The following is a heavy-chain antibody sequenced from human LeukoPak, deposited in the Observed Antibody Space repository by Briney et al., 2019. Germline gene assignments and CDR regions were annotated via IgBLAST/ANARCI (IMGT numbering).Heavy chain of an antibody. CDR2: IDRSGSYT. J-gene: IGHJ4*02. CDR3: ARDLTVGPIFIDY. D-gene: IGHD1-26*01. V-gene: IGHV3-11*06. Sequence: PGGSLRLSCAAAGFTVSDYYMNWIRQDPGKGLEWLSYIDRSGSYTNYADSVKGRFTISRDNAKNSLFLQLNSLRAEDAAVYYCARDLTVGPIFIDYWGQGTLVTVSS. CDR1: GFTVSDYY.